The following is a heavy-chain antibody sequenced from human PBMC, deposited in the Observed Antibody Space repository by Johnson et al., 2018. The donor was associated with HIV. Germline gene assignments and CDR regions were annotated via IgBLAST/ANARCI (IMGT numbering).Heavy chain of an antibody. D-gene: IGHD2-21*01. Sequence: QVQLLESGGGVVQPGRSLRLSCVGTGFTFSTSVFHWVRRAPGKGLEWVSGISADGHSTYYADSVKCRFTISRDNSKYTLYLHMNSLRAEDTAVYYCAKLGGEDGFDIWPRDNGHRRF. CDR2: ISADGHST. J-gene: IGHJ3*02. CDR1: GFTFSTSV. V-gene: IGHV3-30-3*02. CDR3: AKLGGEDGFDI.